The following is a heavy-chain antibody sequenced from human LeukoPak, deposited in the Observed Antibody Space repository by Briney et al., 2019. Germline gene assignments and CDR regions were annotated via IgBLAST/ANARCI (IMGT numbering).Heavy chain of an antibody. CDR1: GGSVSRSSYY. V-gene: IGHV4-39*01. J-gene: IGHJ4*02. CDR2: IYYSGST. CDR3: ASGPRPFDY. Sequence: SETLSLTCSVSGGSVSRSSYYWGWIRQPPGKGLEWIGSIYYSGSTYYNPSLKSRVTISVDTSKNQFSLKLSSVTAADTAVYYCASGPRPFDYWGQGTLVTVSS.